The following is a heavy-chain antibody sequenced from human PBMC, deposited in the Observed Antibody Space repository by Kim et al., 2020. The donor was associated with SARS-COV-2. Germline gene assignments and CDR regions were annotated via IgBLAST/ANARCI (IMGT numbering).Heavy chain of an antibody. V-gene: IGHV3-7*01. CDR1: GFTFSSYW. J-gene: IGHJ5*02. CDR2: IKQDGSEK. D-gene: IGHD3-10*01. CDR3: ARDESQILGFGQLLASDWFDP. Sequence: RGSLRLSCAASGFTFSSYWMSWVRQAPGKGLEWVANIKQDGSEKYYVDSVKGRFTISRDNAKNSLYLQMNSLRAEDTAVYYCARDESQILGFGQLLASDWFDPWGQGTLVTVSS.